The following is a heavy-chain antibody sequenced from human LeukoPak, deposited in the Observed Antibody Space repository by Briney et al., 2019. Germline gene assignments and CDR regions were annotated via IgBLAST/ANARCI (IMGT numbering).Heavy chain of an antibody. V-gene: IGHV4-34*01. CDR2: IDNRGST. Sequence: PSETLSLTCTVSGGSFSFYFWHWIRQPPGVGLDWIGEIDNRGSTQYKPSLRSRGIISIDTSGNHFSLKLTSVTAADTAVYFCARDSDSGFQWGQGMLVTVSS. CDR1: GGSFSFYF. D-gene: IGHD3-16*01. J-gene: IGHJ4*02. CDR3: ARDSDSGFQ.